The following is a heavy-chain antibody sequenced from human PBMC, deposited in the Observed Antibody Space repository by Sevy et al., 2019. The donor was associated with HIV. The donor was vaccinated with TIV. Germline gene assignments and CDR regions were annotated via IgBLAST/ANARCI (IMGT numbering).Heavy chain of an antibody. CDR3: ARVWGGSGSDAFDI. CDR1: GYTFTSYG. D-gene: IGHD3-10*01. V-gene: IGHV1-18*01. CDR2: ISAYNGNT. Sequence: ASVKVSCKASGYTFTSYGISWVRQAPGQGLEWMGWISAYNGNTNYAQKLQGRVTMTTDTSTSTAYMGLRSLRSDDTAVYYCARVWGGSGSDAFDIWGQGTMVTVSS. J-gene: IGHJ3*02.